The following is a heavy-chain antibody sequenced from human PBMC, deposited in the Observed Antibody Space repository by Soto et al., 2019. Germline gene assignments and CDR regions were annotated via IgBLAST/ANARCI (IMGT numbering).Heavy chain of an antibody. J-gene: IGHJ4*02. V-gene: IGHV4-4*02. CDR2: IYYSGGT. D-gene: IGHD6-19*01. Sequence: QVQLQESGPGLVRPSGTLSLTCAVSGDSINSNYCWTWVRQPPGKGLAWIAEIYYSGGTSYNPSRKSRVTISMDKSKNQFSLNLTSVTAADTAMYYCARDTGWGLGYWGQGTLVTVS. CDR3: ARDTGWGLGY. CDR1: GDSINSNYC.